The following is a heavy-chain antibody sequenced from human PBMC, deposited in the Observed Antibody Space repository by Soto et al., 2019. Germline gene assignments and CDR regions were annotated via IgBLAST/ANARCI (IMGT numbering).Heavy chain of an antibody. CDR1: GGSISGSY. V-gene: IGHV4-59*01. J-gene: IGHJ4*02. Sequence: PSETLSLTCSVSGGSISGSYWSWIRQSPGKGLEWLGYVYYTGSTNYSPSLRSRVSISVDTSKNEFSLRLSSVTAADTAMYFCARSVAVPGAHIDYWGQGTQVTVS. CDR3: ARSVAVPGAHIDY. CDR2: VYYTGST. D-gene: IGHD6-19*01.